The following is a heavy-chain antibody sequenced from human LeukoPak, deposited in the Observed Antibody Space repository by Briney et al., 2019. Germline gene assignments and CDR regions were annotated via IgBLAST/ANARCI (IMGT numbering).Heavy chain of an antibody. J-gene: IGHJ4*02. D-gene: IGHD3-10*01. V-gene: IGHV4-59*01. CDR1: GASTSGNY. Sequence: SETLSLTCTVSGASTSGNYWGWIRQPPGKGLESIGYVYYDGVARYNPSLQSRVTVSIDTSKNQMSLKVTSVTAADTAVYYCARGEGTMVRGVGPFDSWSQGTLVTVSS. CDR3: ARGEGTMVRGVGPFDS. CDR2: VYYDGVA.